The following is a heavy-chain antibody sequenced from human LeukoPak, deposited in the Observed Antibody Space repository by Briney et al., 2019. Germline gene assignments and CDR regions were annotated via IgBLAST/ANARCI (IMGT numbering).Heavy chain of an antibody. CDR1: GFTFSTYA. D-gene: IGHD6-19*01. CDR3: AKRDNTGWYSLDY. CDR2: ISHDATGT. J-gene: IGHJ4*02. Sequence: GSLRLSCAASGFTFSTYAMTWVRQAPGKGLEWVSSISHDATGTYYADSVKGRFTISRDKSKNTLYLQMNSLRAEDTAVYFCAKRDNTGWYSLDYWGQGTLVTVSS. V-gene: IGHV3-23*01.